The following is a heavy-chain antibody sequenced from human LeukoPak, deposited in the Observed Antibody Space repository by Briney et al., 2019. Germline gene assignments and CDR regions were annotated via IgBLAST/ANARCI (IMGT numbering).Heavy chain of an antibody. CDR2: IYYSGST. J-gene: IGHJ6*03. CDR1: GGSISSSSYY. CDR3: ARWTVVVPAVEAYMDV. V-gene: IGHV4-39*07. D-gene: IGHD2-2*01. Sequence: SETLSLTCTVSGGSISSSSYYWGWIRQPPGKGLEWIGSIYYSGSTYYNPSLKSRVTISVDTSKNQFSLKLSSVTAADTAVYYCARWTVVVPAVEAYMDVWGKGTTVTAS.